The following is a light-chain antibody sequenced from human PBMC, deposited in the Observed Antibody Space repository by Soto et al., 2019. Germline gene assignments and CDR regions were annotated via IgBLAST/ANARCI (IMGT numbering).Light chain of an antibody. CDR1: SSDIGGKND. J-gene: IGLJ1*01. V-gene: IGLV2-14*01. Sequence: QSVLAQPASVSGSPGQSITISCTGSSSDIGGKNDVSWYQQHPNKAPKLIIYDVTSRPSGVSNRFSGSKSGNTASLTISGLQAEDEADYYCNSYTNLFTVRAVLGTGTKVTVL. CDR2: DVT. CDR3: NSYTNLFTVRAV.